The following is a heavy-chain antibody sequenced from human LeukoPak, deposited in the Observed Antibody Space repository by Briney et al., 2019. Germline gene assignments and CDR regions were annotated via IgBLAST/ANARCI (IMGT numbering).Heavy chain of an antibody. Sequence: GGSLRLSCAASGFTFDDYSMHWVRQAPGKGLEWVSLISWDGDITYYADSVKGRFTISRDNPKNTLYLQMNSLRAEDTAVYYCAKWSWVTTVTKGTSVGYYYYYMDVWGKGTTVTISS. CDR1: GFTFDDYS. CDR2: ISWDGDIT. V-gene: IGHV3-43*01. D-gene: IGHD4-17*01. CDR3: AKWSWVTTVTKGTSVGYYYYYMDV. J-gene: IGHJ6*03.